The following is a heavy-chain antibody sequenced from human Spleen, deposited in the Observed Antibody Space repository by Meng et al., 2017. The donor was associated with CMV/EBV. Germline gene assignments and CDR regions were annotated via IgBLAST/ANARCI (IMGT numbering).Heavy chain of an antibody. CDR2: IHPRTGDT. V-gene: IGHV1-2*02. CDR3: ARDNNWGPDY. J-gene: IGHJ4*02. CDR1: GYTFTAHY. Sequence: ASVKVSCKASGYTFTAHYFHWVRQAPGRGLEWMGWIHPRTGDTNYAQQFQGRVTLTRDTSINTGYMELTRLTSDDTAVYFCARDNNWGPDYWGQGTLVTVSS. D-gene: IGHD7-27*01.